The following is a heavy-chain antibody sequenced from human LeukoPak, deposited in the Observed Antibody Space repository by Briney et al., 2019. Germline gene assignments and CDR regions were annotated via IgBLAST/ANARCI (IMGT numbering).Heavy chain of an antibody. CDR1: GFTFSSSW. V-gene: IGHV3-74*01. D-gene: IGHD3-22*01. CDR2: INSDGSST. Sequence: GGSLRLSYAASGFTFSSSWMHWVRQAPEKGLVWVSRINSDGSSTSYADSVKGRFTISRDNSKNTLYLQMNSLRAEDTAVYYCARKYYYDSSGYFDYWGQGTLVTVSS. J-gene: IGHJ4*02. CDR3: ARKYYYDSSGYFDY.